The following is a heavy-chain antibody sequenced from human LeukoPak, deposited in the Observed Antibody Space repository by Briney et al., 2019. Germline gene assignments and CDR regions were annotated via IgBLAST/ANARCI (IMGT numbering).Heavy chain of an antibody. CDR3: ARDHWGSLDY. Sequence: KPSETLSLTCTVAGGSLSTFYWSWIRQPPGKGLEWIAYISHSGSTSYNPFLKSRVVMSVDTSKNQFSLKLSSVTAADTAVYYCARDHWGSLDYWGQGALVTVSS. J-gene: IGHJ4*02. V-gene: IGHV4-59*01. CDR1: GGSLSTFY. CDR2: ISHSGST. D-gene: IGHD7-27*01.